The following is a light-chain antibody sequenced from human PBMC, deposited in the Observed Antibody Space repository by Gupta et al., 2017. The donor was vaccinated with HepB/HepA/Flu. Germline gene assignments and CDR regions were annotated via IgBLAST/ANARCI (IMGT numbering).Light chain of an antibody. J-gene: IGLJ3*02. CDR3: QSYDSSLAWV. CDR2: DNS. CDR1: RSNIGAGYD. Sequence: QSVLTQPPSVSGAPGQRVTISCTGSRSNIGAGYDVHWYQQLPGTAPNLLIYDNSNGASGVPDRFSGSKSGTSASLAITGLQAEDEADYYCQSYDSSLAWVFGGGTKLTVL. V-gene: IGLV1-40*01.